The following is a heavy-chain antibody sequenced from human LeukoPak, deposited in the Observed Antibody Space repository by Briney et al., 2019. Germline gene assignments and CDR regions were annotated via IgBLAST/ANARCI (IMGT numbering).Heavy chain of an antibody. Sequence: GGSLRLSCAASGFTFSSYWMRWVRQVPGKGLVRVARINPGGSSITYADSVKGRFTISRDNAKNTLYLQMDSLRAEDTGVYYCARSNQADDYWGQGTLVTVSS. CDR1: GFTFSSYW. V-gene: IGHV3-74*01. D-gene: IGHD1-14*01. CDR2: INPGGSSI. J-gene: IGHJ4*02. CDR3: ARSNQADDY.